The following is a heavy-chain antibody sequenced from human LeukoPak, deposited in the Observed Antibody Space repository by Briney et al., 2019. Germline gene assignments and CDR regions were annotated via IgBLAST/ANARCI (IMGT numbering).Heavy chain of an antibody. D-gene: IGHD3-10*01. V-gene: IGHV1-24*01. Sequence: GAAVKDSCKVSGYTLTELSMHWVRQPPGRGGEWMGGFDHADGETIYAQKFQGRVTMPEATSTDTAYMELSSLRSEDTAVYYCATYPYGSGSYYRRPNFDYWGEGALVTVSS. CDR1: GYTLTELS. J-gene: IGHJ4*02. CDR3: ATYPYGSGSYYRRPNFDY. CDR2: FDHADGET.